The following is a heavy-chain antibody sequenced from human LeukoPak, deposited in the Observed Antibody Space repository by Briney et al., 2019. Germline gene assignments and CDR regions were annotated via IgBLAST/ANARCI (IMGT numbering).Heavy chain of an antibody. V-gene: IGHV6-1*01. CDR1: GDSVSSNSAA. Sequence: HSQILSLTCAISGDSVSSNSAAWNWIRQSPSRGLEWLGRTYYRSKWYNDYAVSVKSRITINPDTSKNQFSLQLNSVTPEDTAVYYCARASYVWGSYRSPWYFDYWGQGTLVTVSS. J-gene: IGHJ4*02. D-gene: IGHD3-16*02. CDR2: TYYRSKWYN. CDR3: ARASYVWGSYRSPWYFDY.